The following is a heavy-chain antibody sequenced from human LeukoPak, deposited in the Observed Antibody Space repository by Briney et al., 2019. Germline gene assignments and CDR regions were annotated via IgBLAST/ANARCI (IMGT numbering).Heavy chain of an antibody. CDR3: ARGAPYYYYMDV. CDR1: GFTFSSSD. CDR2: IRYDGNNK. J-gene: IGHJ6*03. Sequence: PGGSLRLSCAAPGFTFSSSDMHWVRQAPGKGLEWVAFIRYDGNNKYYADSVKGRLTITRDNSKNTLYLQMNSLRAEDTAVYYCARGAPYYYYMDVWGKGTTVTVSS. V-gene: IGHV3-30*02.